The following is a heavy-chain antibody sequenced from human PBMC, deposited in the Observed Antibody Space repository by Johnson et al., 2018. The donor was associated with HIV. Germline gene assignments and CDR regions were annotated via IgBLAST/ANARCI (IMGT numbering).Heavy chain of an antibody. Sequence: VQLVESGGGLVQPGGSLRLSCAASGFTVSSYYMTWVRQAPGQGLEWVSVIFSGGTTYYADSVKGRFTISRANSKNTLYLQMNSLRAEDTAVYYCAKDVIVVVPAAPDAFDIWGQGTMVTVSS. CDR1: GFTVSSYY. CDR2: IFSGGTT. J-gene: IGHJ3*02. D-gene: IGHD2-2*01. CDR3: AKDVIVVVPAAPDAFDI. V-gene: IGHV3-66*01.